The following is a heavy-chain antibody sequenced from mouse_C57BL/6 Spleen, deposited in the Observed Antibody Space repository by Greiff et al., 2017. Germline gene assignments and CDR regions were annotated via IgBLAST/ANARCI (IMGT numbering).Heavy chain of an antibody. J-gene: IGHJ1*03. CDR2: FYPGSGSI. CDR3: ARHEDQDSSYWYFDV. Sequence: VKLMESGAELVKPGASVKLSCKASGYTFTEYTIHWVKQRSGQGLEWIGWFYPGSGSIKYNEKFKDKATLTADKSSSTVYMELSRLTSEDSAVYFCARHEDQDSSYWYFDVWGTGTTVTVSS. V-gene: IGHV1-62-2*01. D-gene: IGHD1-1*01. CDR1: GYTFTEYT.